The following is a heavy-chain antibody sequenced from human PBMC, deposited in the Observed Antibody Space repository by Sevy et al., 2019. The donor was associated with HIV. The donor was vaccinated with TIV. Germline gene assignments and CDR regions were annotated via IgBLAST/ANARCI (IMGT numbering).Heavy chain of an antibody. V-gene: IGHV1-24*01. CDR1: GRTLTQLS. CDR3: ATTKDYDESSGYPFDY. Sequence: ATVKVSCKVSGRTLTQLSIHWVRQAPGKGLEWMGTFDPEDDEKIYAQKFQGRVTMTEDTSTDTAYMELSRLRSEDTAVYYCATTKDYDESSGYPFDYWGQGTLVTVSS. D-gene: IGHD5-12*01. J-gene: IGHJ4*02. CDR2: FDPEDDEK.